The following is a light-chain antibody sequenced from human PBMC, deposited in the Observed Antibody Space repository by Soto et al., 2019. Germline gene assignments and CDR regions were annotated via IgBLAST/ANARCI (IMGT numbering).Light chain of an antibody. J-gene: IGKJ2*01. CDR3: QQSNNWPYT. Sequence: EVVMTQSPATLSVSPGERVTLSCRASQSVGDNLAWYQQKPGQAPRLLIYGASTRATTIPARFSGSGSGTEFTLTISSLQSEDFAVYYCQQSNNWPYTFGQGTKLDIK. CDR2: GAS. CDR1: QSVGDN. V-gene: IGKV3-15*01.